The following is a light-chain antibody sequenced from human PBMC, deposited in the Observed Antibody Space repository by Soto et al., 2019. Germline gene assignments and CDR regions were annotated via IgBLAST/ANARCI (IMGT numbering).Light chain of an antibody. J-gene: IGLJ1*01. V-gene: IGLV1-47*01. CDR3: AAWDDRLSGSYV. CDR2: RND. Sequence: QSVLTQPPSASGTPGQRVSVSCSGSSSNIGNNYVFWYQHLPGTAPKLLIYRNDQRPSGVSARFSGSKSGTSASLAISGLRSVDEADYYCAAWDDRLSGSYVFGPGTKLTVL. CDR1: SSNIGNNY.